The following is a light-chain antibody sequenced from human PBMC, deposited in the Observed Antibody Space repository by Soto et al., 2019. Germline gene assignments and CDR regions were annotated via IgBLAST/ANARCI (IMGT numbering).Light chain of an antibody. CDR1: QSISNY. V-gene: IGKV1-39*01. Sequence: DIQMTQSPSSLSASVGDRVTITCRASQSISNYLNWYQQKPGKAPKXLIHATSNLHTGVPSRFSGSGSGTDLTITISSLQPEDCATYDCQQSYSTPLTFGGGTKVDIK. J-gene: IGKJ4*01. CDR2: ATS. CDR3: QQSYSTPLT.